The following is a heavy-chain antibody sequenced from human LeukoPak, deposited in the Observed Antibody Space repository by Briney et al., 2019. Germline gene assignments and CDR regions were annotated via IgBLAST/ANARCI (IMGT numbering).Heavy chain of an antibody. CDR1: GFTFSSYS. CDR3: ARVGGYSGYDRFDY. CDR2: ISSSSSYI. J-gene: IGHJ4*02. D-gene: IGHD5-12*01. V-gene: IGHV3-21*01. Sequence: GGSLRLSCAASGFTFSSYSMNWVRQAPGKGLEWVSSISSSSSYIYYADSVKGRFTISRDNAKNSLYLQMNSLRAEDTAVYYCARVGGYSGYDRFDYWGQGTLVTVSS.